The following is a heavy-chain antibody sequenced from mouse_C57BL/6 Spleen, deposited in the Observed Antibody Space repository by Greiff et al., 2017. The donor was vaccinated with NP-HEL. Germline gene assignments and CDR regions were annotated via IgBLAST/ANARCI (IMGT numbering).Heavy chain of an antibody. Sequence: VKLQQSGAELVRPGASVTLSCKASGYTFTDYEMHWVKQTPVHGLEWIGAIDPETGGTAYNQKFKGKAILTADKSSSTAYMERRSLTSEDSAVYYCRYYGSSYGFDYWGQGTTLTVSS. D-gene: IGHD1-1*01. CDR3: RYYGSSYGFDY. J-gene: IGHJ2*01. CDR1: GYTFTDYE. V-gene: IGHV1-15*01. CDR2: IDPETGGT.